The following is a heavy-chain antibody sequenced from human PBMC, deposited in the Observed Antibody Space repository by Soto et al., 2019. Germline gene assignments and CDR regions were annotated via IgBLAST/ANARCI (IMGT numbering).Heavy chain of an antibody. CDR1: GGSISSSSYY. V-gene: IGHV4-39*01. CDR3: VLGNYDFWSGYYLFDY. D-gene: IGHD3-3*01. Sequence: SETLSLTCTVSGGSISSSSYYWGWIRQPPGKGLEWIGSIYYSGSTYYNPSLKSRVTISVDTSKNQFSLKLSSVTAADTAVYDCVLGNYDFWSGYYLFDYWGQGTLVTVSS. CDR2: IYYSGST. J-gene: IGHJ4*02.